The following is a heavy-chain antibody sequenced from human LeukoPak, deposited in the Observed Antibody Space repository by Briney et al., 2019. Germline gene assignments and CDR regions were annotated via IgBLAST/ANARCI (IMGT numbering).Heavy chain of an antibody. V-gene: IGHV3-23*01. Sequence: PGVSLRLSCAASGFTFTSYSMNWVRQAPGKGLEWVSTISGGGGSTYYADSVKGRFTISRDNSKNTLYLQMNSLRAEDTAVYYCANWGYYDFWSGYSEKNYGMDVWGQGTTVTVSS. CDR1: GFTFTSYS. CDR3: ANWGYYDFWSGYSEKNYGMDV. CDR2: ISGGGGST. D-gene: IGHD3-3*01. J-gene: IGHJ6*02.